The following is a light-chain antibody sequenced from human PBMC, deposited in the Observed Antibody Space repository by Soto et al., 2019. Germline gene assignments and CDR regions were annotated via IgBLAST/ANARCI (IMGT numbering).Light chain of an antibody. V-gene: IGKV1-5*03. CDR1: QTIINW. CDR2: KAS. CDR3: QQYHTYWWT. J-gene: IGKJ1*01. Sequence: DLQLTPSPSTLSASVGDRVTITCRASQTIINWLAWYQQKPGKAPKLLIYKASTLEGEVPSRFSGSGSETEFTLTINSLQPDDSATYYCQQYHTYWWTFGQGTKVDIK.